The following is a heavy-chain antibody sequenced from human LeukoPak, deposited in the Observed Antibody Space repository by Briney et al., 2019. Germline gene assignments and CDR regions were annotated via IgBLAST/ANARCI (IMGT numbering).Heavy chain of an antibody. J-gene: IGHJ3*02. Sequence: GRSLGLSCAASGFTFSSYGMHWVRQAPGKGLEWVAVISYDGSNKYYADSVKGRFTISRDNSNNTLYLQMNSLRAEDTAVYYCAKETLSGDSFAGGAFDIWGQGTMVTVSS. CDR3: AKETLSGDSFAGGAFDI. CDR2: ISYDGSNK. CDR1: GFTFSSYG. D-gene: IGHD2-21*02. V-gene: IGHV3-30*18.